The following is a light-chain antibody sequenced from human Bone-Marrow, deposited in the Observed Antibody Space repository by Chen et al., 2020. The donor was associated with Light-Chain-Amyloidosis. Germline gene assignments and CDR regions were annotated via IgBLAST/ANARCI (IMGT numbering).Light chain of an antibody. Sequence: SYVLTQPSSVSVAPGQTATIACGGNNIGSTSVHWYQQTPGQAPLLVVYDDRDRPSGIPERLAGSNSGNTATLTISRVEAGEEADYYCQVWDRSRDRPVFGGGTKLTVL. CDR1: NIGSTS. CDR2: DDR. J-gene: IGLJ3*02. CDR3: QVWDRSRDRPV. V-gene: IGLV3-21*02.